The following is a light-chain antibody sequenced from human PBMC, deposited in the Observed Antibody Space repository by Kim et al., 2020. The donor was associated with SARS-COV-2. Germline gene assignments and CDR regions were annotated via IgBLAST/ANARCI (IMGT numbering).Light chain of an antibody. CDR3: QQNSTSLPYP. CDR1: PSVSRIY. Sequence: PGQRAPPPFRASPSVSRIYFARSHQKPGPAPRLLISGASTRAPRVPDPFSGSVSGTDFSLTPSRLEPEDFAVYYCQQNSTSLPYPFGQGTKLEI. J-gene: IGKJ2*01. V-gene: IGKV3-20*01. CDR2: GAS.